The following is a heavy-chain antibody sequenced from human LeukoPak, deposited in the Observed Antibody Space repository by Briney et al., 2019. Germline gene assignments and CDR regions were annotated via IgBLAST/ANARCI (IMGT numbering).Heavy chain of an antibody. CDR2: INPSGGST. J-gene: IGHJ5*02. CDR1: GYTFTSYY. V-gene: IGHV1-46*01. Sequence: ASVKVSCKASGYTFTSYYMHWVRQAPGQGLEWMGIINPSGGSTSYAQKFQGRVTMTRDTSTSTVYMELSSLRSEDTAVYYCARDALGGIVVVVAASSNWFDPWGQGTLVTVSS. CDR3: ARDALGGIVVVVAASSNWFDP. D-gene: IGHD2-15*01.